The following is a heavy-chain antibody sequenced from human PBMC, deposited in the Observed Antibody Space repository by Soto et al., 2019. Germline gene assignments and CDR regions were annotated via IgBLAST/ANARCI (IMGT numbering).Heavy chain of an antibody. J-gene: IGHJ4*02. D-gene: IGHD6-13*01. CDR1: GYTFSNNG. CDR2: IGGYNGNT. Sequence: VQSGDEVKKPGASVKVSCKASGYTFSNNGFTWVRQAPGQGLEWMGWIGGYNGNTNYAPKFQGRVTMTADTSTSTAHMELRGLRSDDTAVYYCATAIAATGPADSWGQGTLVTVSS. CDR3: ATAIAATGPADS. V-gene: IGHV1-18*01.